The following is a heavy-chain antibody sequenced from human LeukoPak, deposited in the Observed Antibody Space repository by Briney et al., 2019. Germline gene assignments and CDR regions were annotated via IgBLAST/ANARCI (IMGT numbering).Heavy chain of an antibody. CDR1: GFTFSHFG. Sequence: GGSLRLSCAASGFTFSHFGMHWVRQAPGKGLEWVAGIQYDGSDDYYGDLVKGRFTISRDNSENTLFLQMNSLTPDDTAIYYCARQRLGCTGGGCYSFDYWGQGTLVTVSS. D-gene: IGHD2-15*01. CDR3: ARQRLGCTGGGCYSFDY. V-gene: IGHV3-33*05. J-gene: IGHJ4*02. CDR2: IQYDGSDD.